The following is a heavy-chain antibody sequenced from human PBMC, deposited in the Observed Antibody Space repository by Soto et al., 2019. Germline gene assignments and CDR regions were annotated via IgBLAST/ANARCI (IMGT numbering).Heavy chain of an antibody. CDR1: GFTFSSYA. CDR3: VKDSLLEVVAATLDY. J-gene: IGHJ4*02. V-gene: IGHV3-64D*06. Sequence: GGSLRLSXSASGFTFSSYAMHWVRQAPGKGLEYVSAISSNGGSTYYADSVKGRFTISRDNSKNTLYLQMSSLRAEDTAVYYCVKDSLLEVVAATLDYWGQGTLVTVSS. D-gene: IGHD2-15*01. CDR2: ISSNGGST.